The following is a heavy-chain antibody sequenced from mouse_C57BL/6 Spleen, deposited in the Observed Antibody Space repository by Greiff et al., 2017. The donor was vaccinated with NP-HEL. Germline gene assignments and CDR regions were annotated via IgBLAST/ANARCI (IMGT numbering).Heavy chain of an antibody. V-gene: IGHV1-54*01. CDR2: INPGSGGT. D-gene: IGHD4-1*01. Sequence: QVQLKQSGAELVRPGTSVKVSCKASGYAFTNYLIEWVKQRPGQGLEWIGVINPGSGGTNYNEKFKGKATLTADKSSSTAYMQLSSLTSEDSAVYFCARSLGRLFAYWGQGTLVSVSA. J-gene: IGHJ3*01. CDR1: GYAFTNYL. CDR3: ARSLGRLFAY.